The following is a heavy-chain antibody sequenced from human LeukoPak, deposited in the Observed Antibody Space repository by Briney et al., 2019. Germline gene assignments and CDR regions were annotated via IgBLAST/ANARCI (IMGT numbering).Heavy chain of an antibody. V-gene: IGHV4-34*01. J-gene: IGHJ6*02. CDR1: GGSFSGYY. Sequence: SETLSLTCAVYGGSFSGYYWSWIRQPPGKGLEWIGEINHSGSTNYNPSLKSRVTISVDTSKNQFSLKLSSVTAADTAVYYCARGGGITIFGVVMPGMDVWGQGTTVTVSS. CDR3: ARGGGITIFGVVMPGMDV. CDR2: INHSGST. D-gene: IGHD3-3*01.